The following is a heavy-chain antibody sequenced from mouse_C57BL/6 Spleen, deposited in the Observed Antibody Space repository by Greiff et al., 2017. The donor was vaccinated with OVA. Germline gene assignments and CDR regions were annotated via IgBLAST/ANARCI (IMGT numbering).Heavy chain of an antibody. Sequence: VQLQQSGAELVRPGASVKLSCTASGFNIKDYYMHWVKQRPEQGLEWIGRIDPEDGDTEYAPKFQGKATMTADTSSNTAYLQLSSLTSEDTAVYYCTTRRNYYGSTFDYWGQGTTRTVSS. V-gene: IGHV14-1*01. CDR3: TTRRNYYGSTFDY. CDR1: GFNIKDYY. CDR2: IDPEDGDT. D-gene: IGHD1-1*01. J-gene: IGHJ2*01.